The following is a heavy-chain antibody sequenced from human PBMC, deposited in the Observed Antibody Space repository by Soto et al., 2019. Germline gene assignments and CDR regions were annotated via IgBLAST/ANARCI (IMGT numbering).Heavy chain of an antibody. J-gene: IGHJ5*02. CDR3: ARSSGSGSYYKENWFDP. CDR2: IYYSGST. CDR1: GGSISSGDYY. D-gene: IGHD3-10*01. Sequence: QVQLQESGPGLVKPSQTLSLTCTVSGGSISSGDYYWSWIRQPPGKGLEWIGYIYYSGSTYYNPSLKSRVTISVDTSNNPFSLQLRSVTAADTAVYYCARSSGSGSYYKENWFDPWGQGTLVTVSS. V-gene: IGHV4-30-4*01.